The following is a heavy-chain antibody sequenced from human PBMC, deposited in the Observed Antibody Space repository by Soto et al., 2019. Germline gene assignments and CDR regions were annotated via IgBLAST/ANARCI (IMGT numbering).Heavy chain of an antibody. CDR1: GGTFSSYA. D-gene: IGHD3-3*01. Sequence: SVKVSCKASGGTFSSYAISWVRQAPGQGLEWMGGIIPIFGTANYAQKFQGRVTITADESTSTAYMELSSLRPEDTAVYYCASLSINYDFWSGYPTDYYYGMDVWGQGTTVTVSS. J-gene: IGHJ6*02. CDR2: IIPIFGTA. CDR3: ASLSINYDFWSGYPTDYYYGMDV. V-gene: IGHV1-69*13.